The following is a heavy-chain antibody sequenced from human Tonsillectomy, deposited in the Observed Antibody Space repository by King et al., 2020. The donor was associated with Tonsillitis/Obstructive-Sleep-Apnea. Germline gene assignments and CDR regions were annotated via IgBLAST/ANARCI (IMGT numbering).Heavy chain of an antibody. CDR3: ARQDSSGAKVRKPSYWFDP. CDR2: IYYSGST. CDR1: GGSISSSSYY. D-gene: IGHD3-22*01. V-gene: IGHV4-39*01. J-gene: IGHJ5*02. Sequence: QLQLQESGPGLVKPSETLSLTCTVSGGSISSSSYYWGWIRQPPGKGLEWIGSIYYSGSTYYNPSLKSRVTISVDTSKNQFSLKLSSVTAADTAVYYCARQDSSGAKVRKPSYWFDPWGQGTLVTVSS.